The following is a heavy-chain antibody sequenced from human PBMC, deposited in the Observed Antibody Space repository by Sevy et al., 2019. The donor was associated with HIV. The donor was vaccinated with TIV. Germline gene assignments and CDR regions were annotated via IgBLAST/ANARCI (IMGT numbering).Heavy chain of an antibody. CDR2: LSFGCGKI. CDR3: AREGCTRPHDY. J-gene: IGHJ4*02. Sequence: GGSLRLSCAVSGFNFNIYSMSWVRKAPGKGLGGVSTLSFGCGKINYADSVKGRFIISRDDSKNTLYLQMNSLRAEDTAVYFCAREGCTRPHDYWGQGTLVTVSS. D-gene: IGHD2-8*01. V-gene: IGHV3-23*01. CDR1: GFNFNIYS.